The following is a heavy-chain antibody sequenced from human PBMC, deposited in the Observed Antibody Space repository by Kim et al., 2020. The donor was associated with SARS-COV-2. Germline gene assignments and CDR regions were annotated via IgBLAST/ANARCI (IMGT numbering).Heavy chain of an antibody. CDR1: GFTFSSYA. D-gene: IGHD3-22*01. CDR2: ISYEGSTK. CDR3: ARGRPRNTLLVVITRHVYGAVDI. J-gene: IGHJ3*02. Sequence: GGSLRLSCAASGFTFSSYAMHWVRQAPGKGLEWVALISYEGSTKKYTDSVKGRFTISRDNSKNTLYLQMNSLRAEDTAVYYCARGRPRNTLLVVITRHVYGAVDIWSRGPMGTVS. V-gene: IGHV3-30-3*01.